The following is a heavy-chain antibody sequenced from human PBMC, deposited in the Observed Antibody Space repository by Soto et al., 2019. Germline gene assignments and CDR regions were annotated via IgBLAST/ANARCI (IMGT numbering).Heavy chain of an antibody. CDR3: ARDSSNGYDFWSGYHYGMDV. J-gene: IGHJ6*02. V-gene: IGHV1-3*01. CDR2: INAGNGNT. Sequence: KVSCKASGYTFTSYAMHWVRQAPGQRLEWMGWINAGNGNTKYSQKFQGRVTITRDTSASTAYMELSSLRSEDTAVYYCARDSSNGYDFWSGYHYGMDVWGQGTTVTVS. CDR1: GYTFTSYA. D-gene: IGHD3-3*01.